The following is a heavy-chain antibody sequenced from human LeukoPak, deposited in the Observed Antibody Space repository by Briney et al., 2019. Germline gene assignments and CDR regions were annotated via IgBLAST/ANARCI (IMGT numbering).Heavy chain of an antibody. CDR2: MYYSGSA. CDR1: GYSISSSSYS. D-gene: IGHD5-18*01. V-gene: IGHV4-30-4*07. Sequence: PSETLSLTCTVSGYSISSSSYSWSWIRQPPGKGLEWIGYMYYSGSAYSNPSFTSRVAISVDTSKNQFSLKLTSVTAADTAVYYCARVHTAMKFDYWGQGTLVTVSS. CDR3: ARVHTAMKFDY. J-gene: IGHJ4*02.